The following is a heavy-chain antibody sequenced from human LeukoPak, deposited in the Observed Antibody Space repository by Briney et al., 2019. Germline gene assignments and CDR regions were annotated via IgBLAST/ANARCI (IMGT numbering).Heavy chain of an antibody. D-gene: IGHD3-10*01. V-gene: IGHV1-2*02. J-gene: IGHJ4*02. CDR3: AREDFYGSGNYSPYFDY. CDR2: INPNSGGT. CDR1: GYTFTGYY. Sequence: ASVKVSCKASGYTFTGYYMHWVRQAPGQGLEWMGWINPNSGGTNLAQKFQGRVTMTRDTSISTAYMELSRLRSDDTAVHYCAREDFYGSGNYSPYFDYWGQGTLVTVSS.